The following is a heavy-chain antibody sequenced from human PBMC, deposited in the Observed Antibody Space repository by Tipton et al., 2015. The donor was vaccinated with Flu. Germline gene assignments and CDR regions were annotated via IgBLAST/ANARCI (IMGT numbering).Heavy chain of an antibody. V-gene: IGHV3-15*01. J-gene: IGHJ5*02. D-gene: IGHD4-11*01. CDR2: IKSKNDGGTR. CDR1: GVTFSDVW. Sequence: SGVTFSDVWLSWVRQAPGKGLEWVARIKSKNDGGTRDFAAPVKGRFAISRDDSKNTVFLQMNGLKIEDTAVYYCARDETTVKWGPWGQGTLVTVSS. CDR3: ARDETTVKWGP.